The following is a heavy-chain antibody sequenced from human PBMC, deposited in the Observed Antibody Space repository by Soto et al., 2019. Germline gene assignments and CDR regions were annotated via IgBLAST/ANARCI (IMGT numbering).Heavy chain of an antibody. CDR2: ISNDGSNE. CDR1: GLTFRWFG. CDR3: AKGEVRGIIPSYFDY. Sequence: PGGSLRLSCVVSGLTFRWFGMNWVRQAPGKGLEWVARISNDGSNEYYVDSVKGRFTISRDNSKNTLYLQMDSLRAEDTAVYYCAKGEVRGIIPSYFDYWGLGTLVTVSS. D-gene: IGHD3-10*01. V-gene: IGHV3-30*18. J-gene: IGHJ4*02.